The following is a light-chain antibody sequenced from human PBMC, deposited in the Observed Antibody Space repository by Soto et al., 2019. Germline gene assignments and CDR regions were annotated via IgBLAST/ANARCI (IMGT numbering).Light chain of an antibody. Sequence: DIQMTQSPSTLSASVGDRVAITCRASQNINNWLAWYQQKPGKAPKLRIYKASSLESEVPSRFSGSGSVTEFTLTINCLQPDDFATYYCQEYNSYSRFAFGPGTKVDVK. V-gene: IGKV1-5*03. CDR2: KAS. J-gene: IGKJ3*01. CDR1: QNINNW. CDR3: QEYNSYSRFA.